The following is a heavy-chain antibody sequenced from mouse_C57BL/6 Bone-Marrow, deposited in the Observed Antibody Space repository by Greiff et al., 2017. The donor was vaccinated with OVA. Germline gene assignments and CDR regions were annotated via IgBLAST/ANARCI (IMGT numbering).Heavy chain of an antibody. CDR1: GYTFTSYW. D-gene: IGHD1-1*01. CDR2: IDPSDSYT. V-gene: IGHV1-50*01. CDR3: ARAPTLLARGYFDV. Sequence: QVQLQQPGAELVKPGASVKLSCKASGYTFTSYWMQWVKQRPGQGLEWIGEIDPSDSYTNYNQKFKGKATLTVDTSSSTAYMQLSSLTSEDSAVYYCARAPTLLARGYFDVWGRGTTVTVSS. J-gene: IGHJ1*03.